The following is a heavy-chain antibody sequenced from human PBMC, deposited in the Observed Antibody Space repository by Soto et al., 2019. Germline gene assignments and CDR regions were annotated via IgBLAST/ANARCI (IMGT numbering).Heavy chain of an antibody. J-gene: IGHJ4*02. CDR3: ARDLGHSYVLDY. V-gene: IGHV3-21*06. Sequence: EVQLVESGGGLVKPGGSLRLSCEASGFTFSGYTMSWVRQAPGRGLEWVSSISKSSSYTFYADSVKGRFTLSRDNAKSSMSLRMNSLRAEDTAMYYCARDLGHSYVLDYWGQGALVTVSS. CDR2: ISKSSSYT. CDR1: GFTFSGYT. D-gene: IGHD3-16*01.